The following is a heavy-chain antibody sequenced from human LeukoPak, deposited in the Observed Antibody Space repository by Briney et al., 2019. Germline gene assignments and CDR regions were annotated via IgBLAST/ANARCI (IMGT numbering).Heavy chain of an antibody. CDR1: GFTFSNSY. CDR2: IYPSGNI. Sequence: GGSLRLSCAASGFTFSNSYMSWVRQAPGKGLEWVSLIYPSGNIYYADSVKGRFTISRDNSKNTLFLQMNSLRAEDTAIYYCARTFVGGDGYKVGYFDYWGQGTLVTVSS. V-gene: IGHV3-53*01. J-gene: IGHJ4*02. CDR3: ARTFVGGDGYKVGYFDY. D-gene: IGHD5-24*01.